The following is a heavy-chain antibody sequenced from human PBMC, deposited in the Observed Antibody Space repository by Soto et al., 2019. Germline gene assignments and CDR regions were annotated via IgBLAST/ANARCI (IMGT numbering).Heavy chain of an antibody. Sequence: GGSLRLSCAASGFTFSSYDMHWVRQATGKGLEWVSAIGTAGDTYYPGSVKGRFTISRENAKNSLYLQMNSLRAGDTAVYYCARESAVGPYSFFDYWGQGTLVTVSS. CDR1: GFTFSSYD. CDR2: IGTAGDT. J-gene: IGHJ4*02. V-gene: IGHV3-13*01. D-gene: IGHD2-15*01. CDR3: ARESAVGPYSFFDY.